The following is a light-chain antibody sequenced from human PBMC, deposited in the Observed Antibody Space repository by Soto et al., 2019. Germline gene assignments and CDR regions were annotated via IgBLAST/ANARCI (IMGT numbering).Light chain of an antibody. J-gene: IGKJ1*01. CDR3: QQYNNWPPMWT. CDR1: QSISSN. CDR2: AVS. V-gene: IGKV3-15*01. Sequence: EILMTQSPATLSVSPGERATLSCRAGQSISSNLAWYQQKPGQAPRLLIYAVSTRASGIPARFRGSGSGTDFTLTISSLQSEDFAVYYCQQYNNWPPMWTFGQGTKVDIK.